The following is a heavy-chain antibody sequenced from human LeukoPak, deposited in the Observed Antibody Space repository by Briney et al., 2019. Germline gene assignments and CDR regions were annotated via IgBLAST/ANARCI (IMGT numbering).Heavy chain of an antibody. J-gene: IGHJ4*02. CDR2: IKSKTDGGTT. CDR1: GFTFSNAW. V-gene: IGHV3-15*01. Sequence: SGGSLRLSCAASGFTFSNAWMSWVRQAPGKGLEWAGRIKSKTDGGTTDYAAPVKGRFTISRDDSKNTLYLQMNSLKTEDTAVYYCTTAKLWHKWGQGTLVTVSS. CDR3: TTAKLWHK. D-gene: IGHD5-18*01.